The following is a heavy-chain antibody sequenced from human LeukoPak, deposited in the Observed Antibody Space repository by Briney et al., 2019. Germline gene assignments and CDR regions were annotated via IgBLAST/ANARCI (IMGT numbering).Heavy chain of an antibody. CDR1: GGSISSGGYY. CDR2: IYYSGST. V-gene: IGHV4-31*03. Sequence: SETLSLTCTVSGGSISSGGYYWSWIRQHPGKGLEWIGYIYYSGSTYYNPSLKSRVTISVDTSKNQFSLKLSSVTAADTAVYYCARGSMTGKYCTNGVCYNGWFDPWGQGTLVTVSS. J-gene: IGHJ5*02. D-gene: IGHD2-8*01. CDR3: ARGSMTGKYCTNGVCYNGWFDP.